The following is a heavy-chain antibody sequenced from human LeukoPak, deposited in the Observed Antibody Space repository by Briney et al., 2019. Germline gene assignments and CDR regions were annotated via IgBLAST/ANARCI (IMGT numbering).Heavy chain of an antibody. J-gene: IGHJ4*02. V-gene: IGHV4-59*08. CDR2: IYHRGSA. D-gene: IGHD6-19*01. CDR1: GGSISSYY. CDR3: ARRGYSSGWYDY. Sequence: PSETLSLTCTVSGGSISSYYWTWIRQPPGKGLEWIGYIYHRGSANYNPSLKSRVTISVDTSKNQFSLKLSSVTAADTAVYYCARRGYSSGWYDYWGQGTLVTVSS.